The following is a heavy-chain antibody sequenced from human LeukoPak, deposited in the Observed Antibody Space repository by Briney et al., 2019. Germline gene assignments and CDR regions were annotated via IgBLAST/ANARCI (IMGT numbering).Heavy chain of an antibody. CDR2: ISAYNGNT. CDR3: ARDYLRYVEARHLSNNWFDP. CDR1: GYTFTSYG. D-gene: IGHD3-9*01. J-gene: IGHJ5*02. V-gene: IGHV1-18*01. Sequence: ASVKVSCKASGYTFTSYGISWVRQAPGQGLEWMGWISAYNGNTNYARKLQGRVTMTTDTSTSTAYMELRSLRSDDTAVYYCARDYLRYVEARHLSNNWFDPWGQGTLVTVSS.